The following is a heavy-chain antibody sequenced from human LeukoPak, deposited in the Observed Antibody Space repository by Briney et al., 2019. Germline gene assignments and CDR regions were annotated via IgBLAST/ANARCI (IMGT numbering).Heavy chain of an antibody. V-gene: IGHV4-34*01. D-gene: IGHD3-10*01. CDR1: GGSFSDYY. CDR2: INLSGST. CDR3: ARDSGYYGSGSYYTGDLGLDY. J-gene: IGHJ4*02. Sequence: SETLSLTCAVYGGSFSDYYWSWIRQPPGKGLEWIGEINLSGSTNYNPSLKSRVTISVDTSKNQFSLKLSSVTAADTAVYYCARDSGYYGSGSYYTGDLGLDYWGQGTLVTVSS.